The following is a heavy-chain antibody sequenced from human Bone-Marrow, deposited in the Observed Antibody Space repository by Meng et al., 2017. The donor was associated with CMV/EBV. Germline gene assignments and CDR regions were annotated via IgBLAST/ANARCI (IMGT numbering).Heavy chain of an antibody. V-gene: IGHV3-48*03. CDR3: ARIFCRGGSCPSDY. Sequence: GESLKISCAASGFTFSSYAMSWVRQAPGKGLEWVSHISSGGTTIFHADSVKGRFTISRDNANSSLFLQMDSLRVEDTAVYYCARIFCRGGSCPSDYWGQGSLVTVSS. J-gene: IGHJ4*02. CDR1: GFTFSSYA. D-gene: IGHD2-15*01. CDR2: ISSGGTTI.